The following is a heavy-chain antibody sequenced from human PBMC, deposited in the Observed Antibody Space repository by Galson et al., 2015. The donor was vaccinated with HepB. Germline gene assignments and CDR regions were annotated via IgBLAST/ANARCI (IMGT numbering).Heavy chain of an antibody. J-gene: IGHJ6*02. V-gene: IGHV1-3*01. Sequence: SVKVSCKASGYTFTSYAMHWVRQAPGQRLEWMGWINAGNGNTKYSQKFQGRVTITRDTSASTAYMELSSLRSEDTAVYYCARDGYCSSTSCPLYYYYGMDVWGQGTTVTVSS. CDR2: INAGNGNT. CDR1: GYTFTSYA. D-gene: IGHD2-2*03. CDR3: ARDGYCSSTSCPLYYYYGMDV.